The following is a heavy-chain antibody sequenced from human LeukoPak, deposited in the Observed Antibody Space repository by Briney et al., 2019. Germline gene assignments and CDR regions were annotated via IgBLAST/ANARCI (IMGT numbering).Heavy chain of an antibody. D-gene: IGHD2-15*01. Sequence: GGSLRLSCTASGFTFGDYAMSWVRQAPGKGLEWVSSISSSSTYIYYADSVKGRFTISRDNAKSSLYLQMNSLRAEDTAVYYCARARRGYGDYWGQGTLVTVSS. CDR2: ISSSSTYI. V-gene: IGHV3-21*01. CDR3: ARARRGYGDY. J-gene: IGHJ4*02. CDR1: GFTFGDYA.